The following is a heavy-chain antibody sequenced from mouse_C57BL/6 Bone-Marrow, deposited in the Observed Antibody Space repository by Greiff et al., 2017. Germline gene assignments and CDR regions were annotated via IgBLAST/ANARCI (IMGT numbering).Heavy chain of an antibody. CDR1: GFTFSDYG. J-gene: IGHJ3*01. Sequence: EVQLVESGGGLVKPGGSLKLSCAASGFTFSDYGMHWVRQAPEKGLEWVAYISSGSSTIYYADTVKGRFTISRDNAKNTLFLQMTSLRSEDTAMYYCARRNYGRAWFAYWGQGTLVTVSA. CDR2: ISSGSSTI. CDR3: ARRNYGRAWFAY. V-gene: IGHV5-17*01. D-gene: IGHD1-1*02.